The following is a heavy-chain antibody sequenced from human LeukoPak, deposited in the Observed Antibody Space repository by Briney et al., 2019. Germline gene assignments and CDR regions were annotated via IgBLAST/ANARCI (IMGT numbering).Heavy chain of an antibody. D-gene: IGHD5-24*01. Sequence: PGGSLRLSCAASGFTFSSYGMHWVRQAPGRGLEWVAVVTYDGNNKYYADSVKGRFTISRDNSKNTLFLHLSSQREDDTAVYYCARDLGDGNNGFLYWGQGTLVTVSS. CDR2: VTYDGNNK. J-gene: IGHJ4*02. V-gene: IGHV3-30*03. CDR1: GFTFSSYG. CDR3: ARDLGDGNNGFLY.